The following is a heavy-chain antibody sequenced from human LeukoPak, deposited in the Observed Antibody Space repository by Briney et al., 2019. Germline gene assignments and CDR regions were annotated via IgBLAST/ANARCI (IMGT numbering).Heavy chain of an antibody. Sequence: PGGSLRLSCAASGFTFSNAWMSWVRQAPGKGLEWVGRIKSKTDGGTTDYAAPVKGRFTISRDDSKNTLYLQMNSLKTEDTAVYYCTTVDIHSSLLYYYYYMDVWGKGTTVTVSS. V-gene: IGHV3-15*01. J-gene: IGHJ6*03. CDR2: IKSKTDGGTT. CDR3: TTVDIHSSLLYYYYYMDV. D-gene: IGHD4-11*01. CDR1: GFTFSNAW.